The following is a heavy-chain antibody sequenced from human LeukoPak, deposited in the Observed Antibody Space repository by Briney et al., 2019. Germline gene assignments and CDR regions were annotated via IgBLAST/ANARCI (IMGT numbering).Heavy chain of an antibody. CDR2: IYYSGST. CDR3: ARVAVAGTRGIDY. Sequence: WIRQPPGKGLEWIGSIYYSGSTYYNPSLKSRVTISVDTSKNQFSLKLSSVTAADTAVYYCARVAVAGTRGIDYWGQGTLVTVSS. D-gene: IGHD6-19*01. V-gene: IGHV4-39*07. J-gene: IGHJ4*02.